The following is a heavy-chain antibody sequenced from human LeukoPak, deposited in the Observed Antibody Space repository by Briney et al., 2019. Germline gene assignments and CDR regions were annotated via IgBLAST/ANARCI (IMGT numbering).Heavy chain of an antibody. CDR1: GFTFDDYA. D-gene: IGHD3-10*01. Sequence: GGSLRLSCAASGFTFDDYAMHWVRQAPGKGLEWVSVIYSGGSTYYADSVKGRFTISRDNSKNTLYLQMNSLRAEDTAVYYCARATRGFGEYHDYWGQGTLVTVSS. CDR3: ARATRGFGEYHDY. CDR2: IYSGGST. V-gene: IGHV3-66*01. J-gene: IGHJ4*02.